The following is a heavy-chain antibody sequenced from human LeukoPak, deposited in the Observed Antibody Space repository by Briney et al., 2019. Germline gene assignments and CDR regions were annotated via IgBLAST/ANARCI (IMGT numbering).Heavy chain of an antibody. CDR1: GFTFSSYA. V-gene: IGHV3-23*01. J-gene: IGHJ3*02. D-gene: IGHD6-6*01. Sequence: PGGSLRLSCAASGFTFSSYAMSWVRQAPGKGLEWVSAISGSGGSTYYADSVKGRFTISRDNSKNTLYLQMNSLRVEDTAVYYCATRIAARPFGRTDAFDIWGQGTMVTVSS. CDR2: ISGSGGST. CDR3: ATRIAARPFGRTDAFDI.